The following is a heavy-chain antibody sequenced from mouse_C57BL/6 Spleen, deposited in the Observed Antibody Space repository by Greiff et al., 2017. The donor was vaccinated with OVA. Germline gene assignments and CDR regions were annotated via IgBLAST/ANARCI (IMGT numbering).Heavy chain of an antibody. V-gene: IGHV1-15*01. CDR2: IDPETGGT. Sequence: VKLVESGAELVRPGASVTLSCKASGYTFTDYEMHWVKQTPVHGLEWIGAIDPETGGTAYNQKFKGKAILTADKSSSTAYMELRSLTSEDSAVYYCTRSSITTVVAPYAMDYWGQGTSVTVSS. D-gene: IGHD1-1*01. J-gene: IGHJ4*01. CDR1: GYTFTDYE. CDR3: TRSSITTVVAPYAMDY.